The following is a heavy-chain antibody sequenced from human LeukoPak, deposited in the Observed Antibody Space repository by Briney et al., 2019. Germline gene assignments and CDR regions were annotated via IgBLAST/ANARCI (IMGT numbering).Heavy chain of an antibody. CDR1: GGSVSSGNYY. CDR3: ARVGGGDDY. D-gene: IGHD1-26*01. CDR2: IYYSGST. V-gene: IGHV4-61*01. J-gene: IGHJ4*02. Sequence: PETLSLTCTVSGGSVSSGNYYWSWIRQPPGKGLEWIGYIYYSGSTNYNPSLKSRVTISVDTSKNQFSLKLSSVTAADTALYYCARVGGGDDYWGQGTLVTISS.